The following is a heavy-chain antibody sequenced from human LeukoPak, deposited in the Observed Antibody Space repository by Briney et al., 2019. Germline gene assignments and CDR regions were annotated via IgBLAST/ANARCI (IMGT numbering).Heavy chain of an antibody. D-gene: IGHD1-26*01. J-gene: IGHJ4*02. CDR3: AIQGGSGRKDFDY. CDR2: ISYDGGDK. CDR1: GFTFSSYG. V-gene: IGHV3-30*03. Sequence: WGFLRLSCAASGFTFSSYGIHWVRQAPGKGLEWVAIISYDGGDKYYADSVKGRFTISRDNSKNSLYLQMNSLKTEDTAVYYCAIQGGSGRKDFDYWGQGTLVTVSS.